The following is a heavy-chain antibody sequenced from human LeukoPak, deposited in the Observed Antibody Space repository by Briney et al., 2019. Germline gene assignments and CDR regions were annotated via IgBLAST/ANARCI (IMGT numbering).Heavy chain of an antibody. D-gene: IGHD4-17*01. CDR2: IKQDGSEK. J-gene: IGHJ4*02. CDR1: GFSFSDYW. Sequence: GGSLRLSCAASGFSFSDYWMTWVRQAPGKGLEWVANIKQDGSEKYSVDSVKGRFAISRDNAKNSLYLQMNSLRAEDTAVYYCARVDDYGDYPTLDYWGQGTLVTVSS. V-gene: IGHV3-7*02. CDR3: ARVDDYGDYPTLDY.